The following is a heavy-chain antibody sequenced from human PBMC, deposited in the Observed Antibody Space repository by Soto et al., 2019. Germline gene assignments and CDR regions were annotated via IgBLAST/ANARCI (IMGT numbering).Heavy chain of an antibody. CDR1: GYTFTSYG. J-gene: IGHJ3*02. CDR3: ARDRPGVLEWLVLRSHDAFDI. CDR2: ISAYNGNT. D-gene: IGHD3-3*01. V-gene: IGHV1-18*04. Sequence: ASVKVSCKASGYTFTSYGISWVRQAPGQGLEWMGWISAYNGNTNYAQKLQGRVTMTTDTSTSTAYMELRSLRSDDTAVYYCARDRPGVLEWLVLRSHDAFDIWGQG.